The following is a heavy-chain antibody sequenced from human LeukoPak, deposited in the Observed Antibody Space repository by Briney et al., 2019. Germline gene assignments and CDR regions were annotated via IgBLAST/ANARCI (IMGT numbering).Heavy chain of an antibody. CDR2: IYTSGST. Sequence: SETLSLTCTVSGGSISSYYWSWIRQPPGKGLEWIGYIYTSGSTNYNPSLKSRVTISVDTPKNQFSLKLSSVTAADTAVYYCARHLRGSSILGAFDIWGQGTMVNVSS. CDR1: GGSISSYY. D-gene: IGHD1-26*01. V-gene: IGHV4-4*09. CDR3: ARHLRGSSILGAFDI. J-gene: IGHJ3*02.